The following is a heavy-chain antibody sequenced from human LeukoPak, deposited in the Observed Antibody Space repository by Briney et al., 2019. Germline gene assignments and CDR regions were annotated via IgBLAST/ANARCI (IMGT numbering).Heavy chain of an antibody. CDR1: GFTFSSYG. D-gene: IGHD3-22*01. J-gene: IGHJ4*02. CDR2: IRYDGSNK. Sequence: PGGSLRLSCAASGFTFSSYGMHWVRQAPGKGLEWVAFIRYDGSNKYYADSVKGRFTISRDNSKNTLYLQMNSLRAEDTAVYYCAKDPNYYDISGYCDYWGQGTLVTVSS. V-gene: IGHV3-30*02. CDR3: AKDPNYYDISGYCDY.